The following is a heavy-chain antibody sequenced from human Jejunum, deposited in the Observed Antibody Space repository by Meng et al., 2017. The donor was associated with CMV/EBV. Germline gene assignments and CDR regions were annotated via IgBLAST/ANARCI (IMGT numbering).Heavy chain of an antibody. CDR2: ISGSGGST. CDR3: AKGYCTSTSCSRGYFDY. V-gene: IGHV3-23*01. Sequence: LTLGGYAMCWVRQAPGKGLEWVSAISGSGGSTYYADSVKGRFTISRDNSKNTLSLQMNSLRAEDTALYYCAKGYCTSTSCSRGYFDYWGQGTLVTVSS. CDR1: LTLGGYA. J-gene: IGHJ4*02. D-gene: IGHD2-2*01.